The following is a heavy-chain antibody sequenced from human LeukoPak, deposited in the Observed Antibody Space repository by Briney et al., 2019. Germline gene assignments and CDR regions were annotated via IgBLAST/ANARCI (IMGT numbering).Heavy chain of an antibody. D-gene: IGHD6-19*01. CDR1: GYTFTSYY. J-gene: IGHJ4*02. CDR3: ARSFLGYSSGWQEYYFDY. V-gene: IGHV1-46*01. Sequence: ASVKVSCKASGYTFTSYYMHWVRQAPGQGLEWMGIINPSGGSTSYAQKFQGRVTMTRDTSTSTVYMELSSLRSEDTAVYYCARSFLGYSSGWQEYYFDYWGQGTLVTVSS. CDR2: INPSGGST.